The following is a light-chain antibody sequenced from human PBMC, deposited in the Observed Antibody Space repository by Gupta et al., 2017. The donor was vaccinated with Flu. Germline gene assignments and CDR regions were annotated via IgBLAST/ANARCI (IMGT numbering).Light chain of an antibody. CDR2: GAS. CDR3: QQYNNWPIT. J-gene: IGKJ5*01. V-gene: IGKV3D-15*01. Sequence: VMTQSPATLSVSPGERATLSCRASQSIGTILAWYQQQPGLAPRLLIYGASTRASGIPARFSGSGSGTEFTLTISSLQSEDFAVYYCQQYNNWPITFGQGTRLEIK. CDR1: QSIGTI.